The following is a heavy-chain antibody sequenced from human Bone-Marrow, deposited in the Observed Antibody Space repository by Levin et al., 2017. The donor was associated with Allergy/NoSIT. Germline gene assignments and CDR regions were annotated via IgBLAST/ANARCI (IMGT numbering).Heavy chain of an antibody. CDR1: GYSFTSYW. CDR2: IYPGDSDT. V-gene: IGHV5-51*01. J-gene: IGHJ4*02. CDR3: ARSGYSGYDEFDY. Sequence: PGGSLRLSCKGSGYSFTSYWIGWVRQMPGKGLEWMGIIYPGDSDTRYSPSFQGQVTISADKSISTAYLQWSSLKASDTAMYYCARSGYSGYDEFDYWGQGTLVTVSS. D-gene: IGHD5-12*01.